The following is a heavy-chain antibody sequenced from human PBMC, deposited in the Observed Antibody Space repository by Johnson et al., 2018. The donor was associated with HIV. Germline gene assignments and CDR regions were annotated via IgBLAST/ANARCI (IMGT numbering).Heavy chain of an antibody. J-gene: IGHJ3*02. D-gene: IGHD5-24*01. CDR1: GFTFDDYA. CDR3: ARGGLEMATITDAFDI. Sequence: VQLVESGGGLVQPGRSLRLSCAASGFTFDDYAMHWVRQAPGKGLEYISTISSNGGSTYYANSVKGRFTISRDNSKNTLYLQMGSLRAEDMAVYYCARGGLEMATITDAFDIWGQGTMVTVSS. CDR2: ISSNGGST. V-gene: IGHV3-64*01.